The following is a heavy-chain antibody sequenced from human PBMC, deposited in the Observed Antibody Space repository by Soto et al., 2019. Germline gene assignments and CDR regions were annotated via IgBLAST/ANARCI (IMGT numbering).Heavy chain of an antibody. CDR2: IKQDGSEK. Sequence: LSLTCAASGFTFSSYWMSWVRQAPGKGLEWVANIKQDGSEKYYVDSVKGRFTISRDNAKNSLSLQRNSLRAEDTAAYYGAREGCSSTSGPDPDYYYGMDVWGQGTTVTVSS. J-gene: IGHJ6*02. CDR1: GFTFSSYW. CDR3: AREGCSSTSGPDPDYYYGMDV. D-gene: IGHD2-2*01. V-gene: IGHV3-7*01.